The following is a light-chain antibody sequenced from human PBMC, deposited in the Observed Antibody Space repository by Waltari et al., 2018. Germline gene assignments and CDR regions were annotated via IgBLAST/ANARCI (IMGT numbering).Light chain of an antibody. J-gene: IGLJ2*01. CDR1: SSDIGAFVL. CDR2: NVS. V-gene: IGLV2-14*03. Sequence: QSALAQPAPVSGSPGQSITISCTRSSSDIGAFVLGPWYQHHPGRAPRLIIRNVSERPSGVPHRFSGSKSGNTASLTISSLRSEDESLYFCSSFTTGSTGLFGGGTKLTVL. CDR3: SSFTTGSTGL.